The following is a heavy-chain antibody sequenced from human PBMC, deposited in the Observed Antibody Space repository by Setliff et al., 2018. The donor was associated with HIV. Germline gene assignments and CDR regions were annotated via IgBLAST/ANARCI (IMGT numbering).Heavy chain of an antibody. J-gene: IGHJ4*02. V-gene: IGHV4-61*09. D-gene: IGHD3-3*01. CDR1: GGSISSGTYY. CDR3: AREFLESNSWVFDN. CDR2: IYTSGTT. Sequence: SETLSLTCTVAGGSISSGTYYWSWIRQPAGKGLEWIGHIYTSGTTNYNPSLKSRVTISVDTSRNQFSLKLSSVTAADTAVHYCAREFLESNSWVFDNWGQGTLVTVS.